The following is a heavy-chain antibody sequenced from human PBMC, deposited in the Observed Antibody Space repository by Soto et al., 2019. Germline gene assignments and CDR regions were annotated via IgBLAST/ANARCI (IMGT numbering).Heavy chain of an antibody. D-gene: IGHD3-16*02. V-gene: IGHV3-73*01. J-gene: IGHJ4*02. Sequence: EVQLVESGGGLVQPGGSLKLSCAASGFTFSGSAMHWVRQASGKGLEWVGRIRSKANSYATAYAASVKGRFTISRDDSKNTAYLQMNNLKTEDTAVYYCTRLIPTMITFGGVIVDWGQGTLVTVSS. CDR3: TRLIPTMITFGGVIVD. CDR1: GFTFSGSA. CDR2: IRSKANSYAT.